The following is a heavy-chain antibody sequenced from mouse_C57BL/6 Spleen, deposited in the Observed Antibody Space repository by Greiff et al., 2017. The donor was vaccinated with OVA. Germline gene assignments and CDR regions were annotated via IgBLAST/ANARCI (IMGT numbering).Heavy chain of an antibody. CDR1: GYTFTSYT. Sequence: VQLQQSGAELARPGASVKMSCKASGYTFTSYTMHWVKQRPGQGLEWIGYINPSSGYTKYNQKFKDKATLTADKSSSTAYMQLSSLTSEDSAVYDFERRPTPAYFDYWGQGTTLTVSS. CDR3: ERRPTPAYFDY. V-gene: IGHV1-4*01. J-gene: IGHJ2*01. CDR2: INPSSGYT.